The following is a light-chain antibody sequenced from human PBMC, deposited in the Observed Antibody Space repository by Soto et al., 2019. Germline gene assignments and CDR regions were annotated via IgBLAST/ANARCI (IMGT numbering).Light chain of an antibody. CDR2: GAS. CDR1: QGISTY. J-gene: IGKJ2*01. V-gene: IGKV1-9*01. Sequence: DIQLTQSPSLLSASVGDRVTITCRASQGISTYLAWYLQRPGKAPKLLIYGASTLQSGVPSRFSGSGAGTEFTLTISSLQPEDFGTYYCQQLNSAWYAFGQGTKLEIK. CDR3: QQLNSAWYA.